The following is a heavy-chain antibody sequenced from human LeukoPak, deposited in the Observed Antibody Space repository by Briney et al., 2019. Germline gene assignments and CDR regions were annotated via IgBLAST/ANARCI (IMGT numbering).Heavy chain of an antibody. Sequence: SETLSLTCTVSGGSISSYYWSWIRQPPGKGLEWIGYIYYSGSTNYNPSLKSRVTISVDTSKNQFSLKLSSVTAADTAVYYCARDYGSGSYYDKYNWFDPWGQGTLVTVSS. CDR3: ARDYGSGSYYDKYNWFDP. CDR2: IYYSGST. CDR1: GGSISSYY. J-gene: IGHJ5*02. D-gene: IGHD3-10*01. V-gene: IGHV4-59*01.